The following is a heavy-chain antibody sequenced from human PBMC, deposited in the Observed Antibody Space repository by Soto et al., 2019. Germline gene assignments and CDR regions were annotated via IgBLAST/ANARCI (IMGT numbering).Heavy chain of an antibody. J-gene: IGHJ4*02. CDR2: IYYSGST. Sequence: PSETLSLSCTGPGGSMRRYYWTWSRQPPGKGLEWIGYIYYSGSTKYNPSLKSRVTISVDTSKNQFSLKLISVTAADTAVYYCARGNYYVSGSYYYGFDYWGQGTLVTVSS. CDR3: ARGNYYVSGSYYYGFDY. CDR1: GGSMRRYY. D-gene: IGHD3-10*01. V-gene: IGHV4-59*01.